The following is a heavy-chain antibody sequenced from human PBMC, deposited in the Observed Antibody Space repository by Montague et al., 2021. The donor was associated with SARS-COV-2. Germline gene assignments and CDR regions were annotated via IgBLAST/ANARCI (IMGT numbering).Heavy chain of an antibody. V-gene: IGHV3-48*03. Sequence: YRRLSCAASGFTFSSYEMNWVRQAPGKGLEWVSYISSSGSTIYYADSVKGRFTISRDNAKNSLYLQMNSLRAEDTAVYYCARDLPLIIMVRGVTFGDYGMDVWGQGTTVTVSS. D-gene: IGHD3-10*01. J-gene: IGHJ6*02. CDR1: GFTFSSYE. CDR2: ISSSGSTI. CDR3: ARDLPLIIMVRGVTFGDYGMDV.